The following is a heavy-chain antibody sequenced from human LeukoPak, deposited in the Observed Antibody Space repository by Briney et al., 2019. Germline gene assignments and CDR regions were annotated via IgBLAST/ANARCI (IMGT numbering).Heavy chain of an antibody. V-gene: IGHV3-30*18. J-gene: IGHJ4*02. CDR3: AKLTSQLLDFDY. D-gene: IGHD3-3*02. CDR2: ISYDGSNK. CDR1: GFTFSSYG. Sequence: PGGSLRLSCAASGFTFSSYGMHWVRQAPGKGLEWVAVISYDGSNKYYADSVKGRFTISRDNSKNTLYLQMNSLRAEDTAVYYCAKLTSQLLDFDYWGQGTLVTVSS.